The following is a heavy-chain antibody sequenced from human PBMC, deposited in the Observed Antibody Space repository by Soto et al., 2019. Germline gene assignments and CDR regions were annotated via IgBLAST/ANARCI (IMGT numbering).Heavy chain of an antibody. CDR1: GGSVSSGSYY. Sequence: SETLSLTCTVSGGSVSSGSYYWSWIRQPPGKGLEWIGYIYYSGSTNYNPSLKSRVTISVDTSKNQFSLKLSSVTAADTAVYYCARDIQDSSSWYFDYWGQGTLVTVSS. V-gene: IGHV4-61*01. D-gene: IGHD6-13*01. CDR3: ARDIQDSSSWYFDY. J-gene: IGHJ4*02. CDR2: IYYSGST.